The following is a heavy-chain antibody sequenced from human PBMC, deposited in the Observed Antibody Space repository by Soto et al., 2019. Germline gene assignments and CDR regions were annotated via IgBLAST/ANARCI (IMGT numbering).Heavy chain of an antibody. CDR3: ARDGIAVPATPGCAALDI. CDR2: VYNTGGT. CDR1: GGSISSSTYY. Sequence: SETLSLSCPVSGGSISSSTYYSALIRQLLGKWLEWIGRVYNTGGTFYNPSFQSRVTISVDKSKNQFSLKLSSVTAADTAVYYCARDGIAVPATPGCAALDIWGQGTMVT. J-gene: IGHJ3*02. V-gene: IGHV4-39*07. D-gene: IGHD6-19*01.